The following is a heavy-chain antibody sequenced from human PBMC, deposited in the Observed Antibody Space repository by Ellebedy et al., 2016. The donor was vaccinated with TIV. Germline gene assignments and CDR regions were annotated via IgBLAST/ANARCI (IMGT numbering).Heavy chain of an antibody. D-gene: IGHD5-24*01. V-gene: IGHV5-51*01. Sequence: GESLKISCKASGYRFTGDWSAWVRQMPGKGLEWMAIINPDDSETTYSPSFRGQVIVSVDKSISTAYLQWSSLKASESAMYYCARPRGDGYNWNAFDIWGQGTMVSVSS. CDR3: ARPRGDGYNWNAFDI. CDR2: INPDDSET. J-gene: IGHJ3*02. CDR1: GYRFTGDW.